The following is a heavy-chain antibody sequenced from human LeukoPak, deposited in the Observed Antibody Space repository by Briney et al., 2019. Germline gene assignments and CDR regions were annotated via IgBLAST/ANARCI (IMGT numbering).Heavy chain of an antibody. CDR1: GYTFISYY. Sequence: GASVKVSCKASGYTFISYYMHWVRLAPGQGLEWMGIINPSGGDTTYAQKFQGRVTVTRDTSTSTVYMELSSLRSEDTAVYYCVSESVLRAYSYGHHNWFDPWGQGTLVTVSS. CDR2: INPSGGDT. J-gene: IGHJ5*02. V-gene: IGHV1-46*03. CDR3: VSESVLRAYSYGHHNWFDP. D-gene: IGHD5-18*01.